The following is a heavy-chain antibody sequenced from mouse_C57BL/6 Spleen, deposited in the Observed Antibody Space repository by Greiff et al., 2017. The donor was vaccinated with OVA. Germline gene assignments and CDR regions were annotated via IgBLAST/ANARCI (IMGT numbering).Heavy chain of an antibody. CDR3: ARSAVDY. J-gene: IGHJ4*01. CDR1: GYTFTSYW. Sequence: QVQLQQPGAELVRPGSSVTLSCKASGYTFTSYWMDWVKQRPGQGLEWIGNIYPSDSETHYNQKFKDKAKLTVDKSSSTAYMQLSSLTSEDSAVYYCARSAVDYWGQGTSVTVSA. V-gene: IGHV1-61*01. CDR2: IYPSDSET.